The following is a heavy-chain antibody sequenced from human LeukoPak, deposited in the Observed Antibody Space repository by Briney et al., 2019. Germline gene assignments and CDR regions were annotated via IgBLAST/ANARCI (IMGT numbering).Heavy chain of an antibody. Sequence: GGSLRLSCAASGLTFSSHWMHWVCQAPGKGLVWVSRITNDGSSTTYADSVKGRFTISRDNAKNMLYLQVNSLRAEDTAVHYCATQQGGNPAYWGQGTLVTVSS. CDR2: ITNDGSST. CDR3: ATQQGGNPAY. D-gene: IGHD1-14*01. V-gene: IGHV3-74*01. CDR1: GLTFSSHW. J-gene: IGHJ4*02.